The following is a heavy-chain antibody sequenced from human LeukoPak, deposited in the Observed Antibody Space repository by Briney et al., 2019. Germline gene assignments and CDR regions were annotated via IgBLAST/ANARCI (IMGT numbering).Heavy chain of an antibody. J-gene: IGHJ6*02. CDR1: GFTFSSYS. CDR3: ASDGITMVYGMDV. Sequence: PGGSLRLSCAASGFTFSSYSMNWVRQAPGKGLEWVSSISSSSSYIYYADSVKGRFTISRDNAMNSLYLQMNSLRAEDTAVYYCASDGITMVYGMDVWGQGTTVTVSS. V-gene: IGHV3-21*01. D-gene: IGHD3-10*01. CDR2: ISSSSSYI.